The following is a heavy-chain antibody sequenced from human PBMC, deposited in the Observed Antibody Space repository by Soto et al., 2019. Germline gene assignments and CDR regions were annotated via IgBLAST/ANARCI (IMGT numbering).Heavy chain of an antibody. Sequence: PSETLSLTCAVYGGSFSGYYWGWIRQSPGKGLEWIGEINHSGSTNYNPSLKSRVTMSVDTSKNQFSLKLSSVTTADTAVYYCARVDSGWHDYWGQGTLVTVSS. V-gene: IGHV4-34*01. CDR3: ARVDSGWHDY. J-gene: IGHJ4*02. CDR1: GGSFSGYY. D-gene: IGHD6-19*01. CDR2: INHSGST.